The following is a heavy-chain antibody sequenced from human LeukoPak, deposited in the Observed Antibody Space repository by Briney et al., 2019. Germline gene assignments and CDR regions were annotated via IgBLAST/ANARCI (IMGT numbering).Heavy chain of an antibody. D-gene: IGHD2-21*02. J-gene: IGHJ3*02. CDR2: IIPILGIA. CDR1: GGTFSSYA. CDR3: ARGASSRVTNAFDI. Sequence: ASVKVSCKASGGTFSSYAISWVRQAPGQGLEWMGRIIPILGIANYAQKFQGRVTITADKSTSTAYMELSSLRSEDTAVYYCARGASSRVTNAFDIWGQGTMVTVSS. V-gene: IGHV1-69*04.